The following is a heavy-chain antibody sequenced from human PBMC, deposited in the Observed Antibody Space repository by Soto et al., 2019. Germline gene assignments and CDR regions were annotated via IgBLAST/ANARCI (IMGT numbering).Heavy chain of an antibody. CDR2: ISSSSSTI. CDR3: AGQQDIVVVPANYPGWYYYYGMDV. CDR1: GFTFSSYS. V-gene: IGHV3-48*02. D-gene: IGHD2-2*01. Sequence: GESLKISCAASGFTFSSYSMNWVRQAPGKGLEWVSYISSSSSTIYYADSVKGRFTISRDNAKNSLYLQMNSLRDEDTAVYYCAGQQDIVVVPANYPGWYYYYGMDVWGQGTTVTVSS. J-gene: IGHJ6*02.